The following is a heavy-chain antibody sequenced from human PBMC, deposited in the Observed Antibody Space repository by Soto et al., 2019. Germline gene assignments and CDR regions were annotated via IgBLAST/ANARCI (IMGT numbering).Heavy chain of an antibody. Sequence: EVQLVESGGGLFKPGGSLRLSCAASGFTFSSYSMNWVRQDPGKGLEWVSSISSSSSYIYYADSVKGRFTNSRDNAKNSLYLQMKSLRAEYTAVYYFARELRILGNWFDPWGQGTLVTGAS. CDR3: ARELRILGNWFDP. CDR1: GFTFSSYS. D-gene: IGHD2-15*01. V-gene: IGHV3-21*01. CDR2: ISSSSSYI. J-gene: IGHJ5*02.